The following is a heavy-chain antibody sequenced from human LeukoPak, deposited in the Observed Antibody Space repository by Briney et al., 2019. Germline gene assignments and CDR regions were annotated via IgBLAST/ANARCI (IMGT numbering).Heavy chain of an antibody. CDR1: GFTFSSYG. D-gene: IGHD2-2*01. Sequence: PGGSLRLSCAASGFTFSSYGMHWVRQAPGKGLEWVAVIWYDGSNKYYADSVKGRFTISRDNSKNTLYLQMNSLRAEDTAVYYCARDRLHCSSTSCYYYYYGMDVWGQGTTVTVSS. CDR3: ARDRLHCSSTSCYYYYYGMDV. J-gene: IGHJ6*02. V-gene: IGHV3-33*01. CDR2: IWYDGSNK.